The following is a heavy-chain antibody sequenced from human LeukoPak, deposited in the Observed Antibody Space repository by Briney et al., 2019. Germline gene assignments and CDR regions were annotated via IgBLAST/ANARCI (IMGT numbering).Heavy chain of an antibody. D-gene: IGHD6-6*01. CDR3: AKDHQPYSSSSQRCAFDI. J-gene: IGHJ3*02. CDR2: INPSGGST. Sequence: ASVKVSCKASGYTLTNYFMQWVRQAPGQGLEWMGKINPSGGSTSYAQKFQGRVTMTRDTSTSTVYMEVSSLRFEDTAVYYCAKDHQPYSSSSQRCAFDIWGQGTMVTVSS. V-gene: IGHV1-46*01. CDR1: GYTLTNYF.